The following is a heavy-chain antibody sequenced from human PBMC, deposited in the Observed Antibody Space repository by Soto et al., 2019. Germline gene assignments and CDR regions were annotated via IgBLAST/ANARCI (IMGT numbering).Heavy chain of an antibody. CDR3: AKAGLGCGDSYRAFDI. CDR1: GFTFSSYG. CDR2: ISYDGSNK. Sequence: GGSLRLSCAASGFTFSSYGMHWVRQAPGKGLEWVAVISYDGSNKYYADSVKGRFTISRDNSKNTLYLQMNSLRAEDTAVYYCAKAGLGCGDSYRAFDIWGQGTMVTVSS. J-gene: IGHJ3*02. V-gene: IGHV3-30*18. D-gene: IGHD4-17*01.